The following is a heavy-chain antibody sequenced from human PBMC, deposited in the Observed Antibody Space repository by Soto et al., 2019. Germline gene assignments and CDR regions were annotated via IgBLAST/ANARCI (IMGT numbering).Heavy chain of an antibody. CDR2: ISGSGGST. J-gene: IGHJ6*02. CDR1: GFTFSSYA. D-gene: IGHD5-12*01. Sequence: GGSLRLSCAASGFTFSSYAMSWVRQAPGKGLEWVSAISGSGGSTYYADSVKGRFTISRDNSKNTLYLQMNSLRAEDTAVYYCAKDKGDGYNHYYYYGMDVWGQGTTVTVSS. V-gene: IGHV3-23*01. CDR3: AKDKGDGYNHYYYYGMDV.